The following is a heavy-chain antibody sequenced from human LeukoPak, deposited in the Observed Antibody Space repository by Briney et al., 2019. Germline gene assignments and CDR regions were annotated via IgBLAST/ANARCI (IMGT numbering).Heavy chain of an antibody. V-gene: IGHV3-9*01. J-gene: IGHJ4*02. CDR3: ASKQGDY. CDR1: GFTFDDYA. CDR2: ISWNSGSI. D-gene: IGHD4-11*01. Sequence: PGGSLRLSCAASGFTFDDYAMHWVRHAPGKGLEWVSGISWNSGSIGYADSVKGRFTISRDNAKNSLYLQMNSLRAEDTAVYYCASKQGDYWGQGTLVTVSS.